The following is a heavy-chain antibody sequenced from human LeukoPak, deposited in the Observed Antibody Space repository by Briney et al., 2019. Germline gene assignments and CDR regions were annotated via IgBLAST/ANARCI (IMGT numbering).Heavy chain of an antibody. CDR1: GFTFSTYG. CDR3: AKDRDSSGYYGFDY. D-gene: IGHD3-22*01. CDR2: IWYDGTTK. V-gene: IGHV3-33*06. Sequence: GGSLRLSCAASGFTFSTYGMHWVRQPPGKGQEWVALIWYDGTTKYYADSVKGRFTISRDNSKSTLYLQTNSLRAEDTAVYFCAKDRDSSGYYGFDYWGQGTLVTVSS. J-gene: IGHJ4*02.